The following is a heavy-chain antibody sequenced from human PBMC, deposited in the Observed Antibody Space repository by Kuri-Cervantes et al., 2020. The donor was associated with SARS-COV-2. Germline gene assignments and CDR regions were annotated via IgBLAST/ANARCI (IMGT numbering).Heavy chain of an antibody. CDR1: GYSISSGYY. J-gene: IGHJ4*02. Sequence: SQTLSLTCAVSGYSISSGYYWGWIRQPPGKGLEWIGSIYHSGSTYYNPSLKSRVTISVDTSKNQFSLKLSSVTAADTAVYYCAGFFDYWGQGTLVTVSS. CDR3: AGFFDY. V-gene: IGHV4-38-2*01. CDR2: IYHSGST.